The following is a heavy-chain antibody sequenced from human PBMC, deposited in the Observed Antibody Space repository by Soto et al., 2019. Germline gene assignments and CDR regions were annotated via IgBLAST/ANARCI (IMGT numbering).Heavy chain of an antibody. V-gene: IGHV3-74*01. CDR3: TSDTFGLRDT. CDR1: GFPFSHYW. CDR2: INPAGTIT. J-gene: IGHJ5*02. Sequence: MQMVESGGGSVQPGGSLRFSCAASGFPFSHYWMHWVRQTPGKGLVWVSRINPAGTITNYADSVEGRFTISRDNADSALFLQMNSLSAEDTAIYYCTSDTFGLRDTWGQGTLVTVSS. D-gene: IGHD3-16*01.